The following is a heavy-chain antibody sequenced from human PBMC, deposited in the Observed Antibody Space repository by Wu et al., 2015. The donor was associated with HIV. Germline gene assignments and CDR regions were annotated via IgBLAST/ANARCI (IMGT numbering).Heavy chain of an antibody. CDR1: GYTFLSYD. CDR2: ISVYNGHT. D-gene: IGHD6-13*01. J-gene: IGHJ4*02. Sequence: QVEMVQSGAEVKKPGASVRVSCKTSGYTFLSYDINWVRQAPGQGLEWMGWISVYNGHTKYAQKFQGRVTLTTDTTTSTAYMELRSLRSDDTAVYYCARVSSSWSNFDYVGPGNAGHRLL. V-gene: IGHV1-18*01. CDR3: ARVSSSWSNFDY.